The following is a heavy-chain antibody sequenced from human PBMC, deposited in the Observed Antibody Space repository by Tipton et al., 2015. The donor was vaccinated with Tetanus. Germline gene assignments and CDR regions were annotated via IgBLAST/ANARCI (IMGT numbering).Heavy chain of an antibody. CDR2: SWYDGTDQ. Sequence: SLRLSCAASGFIFSSYGIHWVRQAPGKGLEWVAVSWYDGTDQYYADSVKGRFTLSRDNSKNTLYLQKNSLRAEDTALYYCARGADYSCGCFFSGDFHIWGQETHVTVSS. D-gene: IGHD3-22*01. CDR3: ARGADYSCGCFFSGDFHI. CDR1: GFIFSSYG. V-gene: IGHV3-33*01. J-gene: IGHJ4*02.